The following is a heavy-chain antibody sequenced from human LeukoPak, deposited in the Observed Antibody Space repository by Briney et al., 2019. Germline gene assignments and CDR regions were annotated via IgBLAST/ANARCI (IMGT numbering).Heavy chain of an antibody. Sequence: ASVKVSCKASGYTFTSYDINWVRQATGQGLEWMGWMNPSSGNTGYAQKFQGRVTMTRNTSISTAYMELSSLRSEDTAVYYCARVPPSRLRFSRGRYYYYYMDVWGKGTTVTVSS. V-gene: IGHV1-8*01. J-gene: IGHJ6*03. D-gene: IGHD5-12*01. CDR2: MNPSSGNT. CDR3: ARVPPSRLRFSRGRYYYYYMDV. CDR1: GYTFTSYD.